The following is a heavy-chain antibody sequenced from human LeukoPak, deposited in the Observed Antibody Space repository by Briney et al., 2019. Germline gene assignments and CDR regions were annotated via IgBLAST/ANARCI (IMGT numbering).Heavy chain of an antibody. CDR2: TYYRSKLYN. J-gene: IGHJ6*04. CDR3: AREEGAYDILTGYPSSHYYYGMDV. CDR1: GDSVSSNSAA. D-gene: IGHD3-9*01. Sequence: SQTLSLTCALSGDSVSSNSAAWNWIRQSPSRGLEWLGRTYYRSKLYNDYAVSVKSRITINPDTSKNQFSLQLNSVTPEDTAVYYCAREEGAYDILTGYPSSHYYYGMDVWGKGTTVTVSS. V-gene: IGHV6-1*01.